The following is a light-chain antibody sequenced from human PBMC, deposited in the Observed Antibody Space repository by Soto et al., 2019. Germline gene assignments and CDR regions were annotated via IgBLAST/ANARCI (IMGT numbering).Light chain of an antibody. V-gene: IGLV1-44*01. CDR3: CSYAGSSYV. J-gene: IGLJ1*01. Sequence: QSVLTQPPSASGTPGQRVTISCSGGSSNIGSNTVNWYQQLPGTAPKLLIYSNFERPSGVPDRFSGSKSGTSASLAISGLLSEDEADYYCCSYAGSSYVFGTGTKLTVL. CDR2: SNF. CDR1: SSNIGSNT.